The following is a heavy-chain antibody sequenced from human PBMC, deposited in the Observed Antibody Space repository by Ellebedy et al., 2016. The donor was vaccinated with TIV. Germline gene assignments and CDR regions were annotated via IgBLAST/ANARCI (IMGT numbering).Heavy chain of an antibody. Sequence: GGSLRLXCEGSGYSFTSFWIPWVRHLPGKGLERMWIIYPGDSETRDSPSFQGQVTISVDKSISRAYLQWSTLTASDTAMYYCARRKSGYGPPFDYWGQGTLVTVSS. CDR3: ARRKSGYGPPFDY. D-gene: IGHD5-12*01. J-gene: IGHJ4*02. V-gene: IGHV5-51*01. CDR2: IYPGDSET. CDR1: GYSFTSFW.